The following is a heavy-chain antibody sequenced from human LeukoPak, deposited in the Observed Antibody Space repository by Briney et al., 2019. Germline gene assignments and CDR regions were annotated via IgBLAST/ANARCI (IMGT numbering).Heavy chain of an antibody. J-gene: IGHJ3*01. D-gene: IGHD1-26*01. Sequence: GESLKISCKVSGYSFTSYCIGWVRQMPGKGLEWMGIIYPGDSGPTYSPSFQGQVTISVDKSTNTAYLQWSSLQASDTAMYYCGMSGDRVPLQDDVFDVWGQGTMVTVST. CDR3: GMSGDRVPLQDDVFDV. V-gene: IGHV5-51*01. CDR1: GYSFTSYC. CDR2: IYPGDSGP.